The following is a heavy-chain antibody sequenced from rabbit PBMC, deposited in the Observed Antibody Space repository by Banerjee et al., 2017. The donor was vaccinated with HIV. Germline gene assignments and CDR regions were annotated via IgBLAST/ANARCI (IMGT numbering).Heavy chain of an antibody. J-gene: IGHJ4*01. Sequence: QQQLVESGGDLVKPGASLTLTCTVSGFSFSGNYYICWVRQAPGKGLEWIACIYAGSSGSTYYASWAKGRFTISKTSSTTVTLQMTSLTAADTATYFCARDNTGGYTAYALNLWGQGTLVTVS. D-gene: IGHD6-1*01. CDR2: IYAGSSGST. V-gene: IGHV1S45*01. CDR3: ARDNTGGYTAYALNL. CDR1: GFSFSGNYY.